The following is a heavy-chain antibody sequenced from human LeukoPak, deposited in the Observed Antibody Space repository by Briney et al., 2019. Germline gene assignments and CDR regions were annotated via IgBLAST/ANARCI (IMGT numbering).Heavy chain of an antibody. J-gene: IGHJ4*02. V-gene: IGHV3-30*01. D-gene: IGHD6-6*01. CDR1: GFTFSSYA. Sequence: GRSLRLSCAASGFTFSSYAMHGVRQAPGKGLEGVAVISYDVINKYYAHSMKGSFTISRDNSKNTLYLQMNSLRAEGTAVYYCARDPYSSSFSDYWGQGTLVTVSS. CDR3: ARDPYSSSFSDY. CDR2: ISYDVINK.